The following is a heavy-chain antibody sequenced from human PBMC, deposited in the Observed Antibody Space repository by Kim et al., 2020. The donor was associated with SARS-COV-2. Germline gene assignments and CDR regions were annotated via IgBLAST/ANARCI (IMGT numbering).Heavy chain of an antibody. CDR2: IYPADSDT. CDR1: GYSFTSYW. D-gene: IGHD4-17*01. Sequence: GESLKISCKGSGYSFTSYWIGWVRQMPGKGLEWIGIIYPADSDTRYSPSFQGQVTISADKSIGTAYLQWSSLKASDTAMYYCARYESTVTTDYWGQGTLVTVSS. CDR3: ARYESTVTTDY. J-gene: IGHJ4*02. V-gene: IGHV5-51*01.